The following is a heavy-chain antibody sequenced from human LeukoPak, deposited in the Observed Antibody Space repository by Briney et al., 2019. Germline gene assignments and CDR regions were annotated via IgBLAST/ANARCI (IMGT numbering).Heavy chain of an antibody. Sequence: SETLSLTCTVSGYSISSGYYWGWIRQPPGKGLEWIGSIYHSGSTYYNPSLKSRVTISVDTSKNQFSPKLSSVTAADTAVYYCATLWRFDYWGQGTLVTVSS. CDR3: ATLWRFDY. CDR1: GYSISSGYY. V-gene: IGHV4-38-2*02. J-gene: IGHJ4*02. D-gene: IGHD3-3*01. CDR2: IYHSGST.